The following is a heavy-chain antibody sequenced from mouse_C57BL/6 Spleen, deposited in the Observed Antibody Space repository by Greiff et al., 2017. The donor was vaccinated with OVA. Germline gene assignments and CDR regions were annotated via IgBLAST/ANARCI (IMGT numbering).Heavy chain of an antibody. CDR1: GYTFTSYW. Sequence: VQLQQSGTVLARPGASVKMSCKTSGYTFTSYWMHWVKQRPGQGLEWIGAIYPGNSDTSYNQKFKGKAKLTAVTSASTAYMELSSLTNEDSAVYYCTRWWLLRGHFDVWGTGTTVTVSS. CDR3: TRWWLLRGHFDV. D-gene: IGHD2-3*01. CDR2: IYPGNSDT. V-gene: IGHV1-5*01. J-gene: IGHJ1*03.